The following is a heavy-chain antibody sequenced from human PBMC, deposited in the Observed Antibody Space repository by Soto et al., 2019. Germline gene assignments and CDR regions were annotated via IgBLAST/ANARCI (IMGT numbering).Heavy chain of an antibody. Sequence: XESLSLPCTVSGGSTTSDDWSWIRQPPGKGLEWLGYIFHSLGAKYNPSLGSRGTISLDTSKNQLSLSLRSVTAADTAIYFCVRDLNGSGDDWGQGTLVTVSS. J-gene: IGHJ4*02. V-gene: IGHV4-59*01. CDR1: GGSTTSDD. D-gene: IGHD3-10*01. CDR2: IFHSLGA. CDR3: VRDLNGSGDD.